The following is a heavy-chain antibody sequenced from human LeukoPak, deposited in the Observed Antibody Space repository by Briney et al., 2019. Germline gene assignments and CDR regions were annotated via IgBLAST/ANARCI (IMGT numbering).Heavy chain of an antibody. Sequence: GASVKVSCKASGHTFTGYYMHWVRQAPGQGLEWMGWINANSGDTNYAQKFQGRVTMTSDTSISTAYMELSRLRSDDTAVYYCARGWDLHAYSLYYYYYMDVWGKGTTVTVSS. D-gene: IGHD1-26*01. CDR3: ARGWDLHAYSLYYYYYMDV. J-gene: IGHJ6*03. CDR1: GHTFTGYY. CDR2: INANSGDT. V-gene: IGHV1-2*02.